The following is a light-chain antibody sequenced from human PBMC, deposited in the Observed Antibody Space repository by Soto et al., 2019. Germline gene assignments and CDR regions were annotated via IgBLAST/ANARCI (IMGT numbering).Light chain of an antibody. V-gene: IGLV2-23*01. CDR2: EGS. Sequence: QSVLPHPASVSWSPGHSITISCTGTSSDVGSYNLVSWHQQHPGKAPKLMIYEGSKRPSGVSNRFSGSKSGNTASLTISGLQAEEEADYYCCSYAGSSYYVFGTGTKVTVL. CDR1: SSDVGSYNL. J-gene: IGLJ1*01. CDR3: CSYAGSSYYV.